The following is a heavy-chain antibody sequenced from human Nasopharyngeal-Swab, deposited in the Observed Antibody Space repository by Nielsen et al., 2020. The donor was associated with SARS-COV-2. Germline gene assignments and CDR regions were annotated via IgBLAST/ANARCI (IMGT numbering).Heavy chain of an antibody. D-gene: IGHD3-22*01. Sequence: GGSLRLSCAASGFTFSDYYMSWIRQAPGKGLEWVSYISSSGSTIYYADSVKGRFTISRDNAKKSLYLQMNSLRAEDTAVYYCAREDTDYYDSSGYFDYWGQGTLVTVSS. CDR1: GFTFSDYY. CDR3: AREDTDYYDSSGYFDY. J-gene: IGHJ4*02. V-gene: IGHV3-11*01. CDR2: ISSSGSTI.